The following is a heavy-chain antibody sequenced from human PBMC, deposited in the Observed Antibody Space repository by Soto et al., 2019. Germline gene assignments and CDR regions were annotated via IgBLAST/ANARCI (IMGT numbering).Heavy chain of an antibody. V-gene: IGHV3-21*01. CDR3: ARDQPGYSYGYGLGY. J-gene: IGHJ4*02. CDR1: GFTFSSYS. CDR2: ISSSSSYI. Sequence: EVQLVESGGGLVKPGGSLRLSCAASGFTFSSYSMNWVRQAPGKGLEWGSSISSSSSYIYYADSVKGRFTISRDNAKNSLYLKMNSLRAEDTAVYYCARDQPGYSYGYGLGYWGQGTLVTVSS. D-gene: IGHD5-18*01.